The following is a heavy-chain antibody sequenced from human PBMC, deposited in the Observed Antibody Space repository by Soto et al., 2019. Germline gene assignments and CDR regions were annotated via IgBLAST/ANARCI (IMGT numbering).Heavy chain of an antibody. J-gene: IGHJ6*02. Sequence: QVQLVQSGAEMKEPGSSVKVSCKTSGGTFSSSAISWLRQAPGQGLEWMGGIIPLFRTPDYAQKFQGRVTIAADASASTAYMELSSLRSEDTALSYCASANDRLQVGGNDYSLLAVWGQGTTITVSS. CDR1: GGTFSSSA. CDR2: IIPLFRTP. V-gene: IGHV1-69*12. CDR3: ASANDRLQVGGNDYSLLAV. D-gene: IGHD1-1*01.